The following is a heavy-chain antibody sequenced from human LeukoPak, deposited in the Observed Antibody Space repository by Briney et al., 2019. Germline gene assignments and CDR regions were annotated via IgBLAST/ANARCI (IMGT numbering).Heavy chain of an antibody. V-gene: IGHV3-48*03. CDR1: GFTFSSYE. D-gene: IGHD1-26*01. CDR3: ARVGGSPLAIDY. CDR2: ISSSGSTI. Sequence: GGSLRLSCAASGFTFSSYEMNWVRQAPGKGLEWVSYISSSGSTIYYADSVKGQFTISRDNAKNSLYLQMNSLRAEDTAVYYCARVGGSPLAIDYWGQGTLVPVSS. J-gene: IGHJ4*02.